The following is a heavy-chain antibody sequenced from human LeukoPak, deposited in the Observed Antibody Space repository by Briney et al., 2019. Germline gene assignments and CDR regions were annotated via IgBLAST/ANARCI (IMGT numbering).Heavy chain of an antibody. Sequence: PGGSLRLSCAASGFTFSSYEMNWVRQAPGKGLEWVSYISSSGSTIYYADSVKGRFTISRDNAKNSLYLQMNSLRAEDTAVYYCTPQYGSGSYYEKFDYWGLGTLVTVSS. CDR1: GFTFSSYE. CDR2: ISSSGSTI. J-gene: IGHJ4*02. V-gene: IGHV3-48*03. CDR3: TPQYGSGSYYEKFDY. D-gene: IGHD3-10*01.